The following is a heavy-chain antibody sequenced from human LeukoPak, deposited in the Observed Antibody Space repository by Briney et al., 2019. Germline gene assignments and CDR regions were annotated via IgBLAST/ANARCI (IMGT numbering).Heavy chain of an antibody. CDR3: ATTSIAAAGKVDY. Sequence: SVKVSCKASGFTFTSSAMQWVRQARGQRLEWIGWIVVGSGNTNYAQKLQGRVTMTTDTSTSTAYMELRSLRSDDTAVYYCATTSIAAAGKVDYWGQGTLVTVSS. V-gene: IGHV1-58*02. J-gene: IGHJ4*02. CDR1: GFTFTSSA. D-gene: IGHD6-13*01. CDR2: IVVGSGNT.